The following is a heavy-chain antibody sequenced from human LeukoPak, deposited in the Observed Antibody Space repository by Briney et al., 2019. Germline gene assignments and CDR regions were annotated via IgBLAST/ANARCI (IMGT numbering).Heavy chain of an antibody. Sequence: SETLSLTCTVSGGSISSYYWSWIRQSPGKGLEWIGYIYYSGSTNYNPSLKSRVTISVDTSKNQFSLKLSSVTAADTAVYYCARAEQTIFGVVTGFDPWGQGTLVTVSS. V-gene: IGHV4-59*01. CDR2: IYYSGST. J-gene: IGHJ5*02. D-gene: IGHD3-3*01. CDR3: ARAEQTIFGVVTGFDP. CDR1: GGSISSYY.